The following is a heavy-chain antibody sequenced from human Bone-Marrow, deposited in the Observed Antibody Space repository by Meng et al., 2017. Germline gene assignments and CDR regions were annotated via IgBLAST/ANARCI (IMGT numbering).Heavy chain of an antibody. D-gene: IGHD3-10*01. V-gene: IGHV3-30*01. J-gene: IGHJ4*02. CDR1: GFTFSSYA. CDR2: ISYDGSNK. CDR3: ARFALLDY. Sequence: GGVGGGVVQLGSSRSLSCAASGFTFSSYAMHWVRQAPGKGLEWVAVISYDGSNKYYADSVKGRFTISRDNSKNTLYLQMNSLRAEDTVVYYCARFALLDYWGQGTLVTVSS.